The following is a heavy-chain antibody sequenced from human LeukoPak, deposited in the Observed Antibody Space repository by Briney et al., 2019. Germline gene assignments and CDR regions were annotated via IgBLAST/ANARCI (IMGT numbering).Heavy chain of an antibody. D-gene: IGHD1-26*01. CDR1: GFAFSTYG. CDR3: ARIRVSGHWYFDP. CDR2: ISSGSHHI. Sequence: PGGSLRLSCAASGFAFSTYGMTWVRQAPGKGLEWVSSISSGSHHIYYADSVKGRFTISRDNAKNSLYLQVNSLRAEDTAVYYCARIRVSGHWYFDPWGHGTLVTVSS. J-gene: IGHJ2*01. V-gene: IGHV3-21*01.